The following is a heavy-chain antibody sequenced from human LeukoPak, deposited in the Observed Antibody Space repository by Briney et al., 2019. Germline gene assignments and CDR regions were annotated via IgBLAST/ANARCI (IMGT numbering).Heavy chain of an antibody. Sequence: GGSLRLSCAASGFTFSSYSMNWVRQAPGKGLEWVSSISSSSSYIYHADSVKGRFTISRDNAKNSLYLQMNSLRAEDTAVYYCASPRGAYDSSGYLHWGQGTLVTVSS. CDR2: ISSSSSYI. CDR1: GFTFSSYS. CDR3: ASPRGAYDSSGYLH. V-gene: IGHV3-21*03. D-gene: IGHD3-22*01. J-gene: IGHJ4*02.